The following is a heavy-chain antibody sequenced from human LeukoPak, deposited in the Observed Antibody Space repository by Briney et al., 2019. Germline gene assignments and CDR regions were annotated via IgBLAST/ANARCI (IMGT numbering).Heavy chain of an antibody. CDR3: ARAAYFHGSGTHFDY. Sequence: GESLKISCKGSGYSFTTYWVAWVRQMPGKGLEWMGSIHPGDSNTRYTPALQGQVTMSVDESTSTAYLQWSSLKASDTAMYYCARAAYFHGSGTHFDYWGQGTLVTVSS. J-gene: IGHJ4*02. CDR1: GYSFTTYW. V-gene: IGHV5-51*01. D-gene: IGHD3-10*01. CDR2: IHPGDSNT.